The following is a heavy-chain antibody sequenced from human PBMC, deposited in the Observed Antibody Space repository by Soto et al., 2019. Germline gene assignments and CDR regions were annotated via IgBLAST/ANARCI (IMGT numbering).Heavy chain of an antibody. D-gene: IGHD5-12*01. CDR2: IIPIFGTA. J-gene: IGHJ6*02. Sequence: GASVKVSCKASGGSFSSYAISWVRQAPGQGLEWMGGIIPIFGTANYAQKFQGRVTITADESTSTAYMELSSLRSEDTALYYFATMGRYSGYDDRAYYYYYSMDVWGQVTTGTVS. CDR3: ATMGRYSGYDDRAYYYYYSMDV. V-gene: IGHV1-69*13. CDR1: GGSFSSYA.